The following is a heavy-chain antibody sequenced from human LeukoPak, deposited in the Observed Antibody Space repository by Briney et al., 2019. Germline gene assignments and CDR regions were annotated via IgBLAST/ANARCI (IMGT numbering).Heavy chain of an antibody. CDR3: ARRYSNYFFDY. CDR2: IYHSGST. Sequence: PSETLSLTCAVSGYSITSGYYRAWIRQPPGQGLEWIGNIYHSGSTYYNASLKSRVTISVDTSKNQFSLKLRSVTAADTAVYYCARRYSNYFFDYWGQGTLVTVSS. D-gene: IGHD4-11*01. V-gene: IGHV4-38-2*01. J-gene: IGHJ4*02. CDR1: GYSITSGYY.